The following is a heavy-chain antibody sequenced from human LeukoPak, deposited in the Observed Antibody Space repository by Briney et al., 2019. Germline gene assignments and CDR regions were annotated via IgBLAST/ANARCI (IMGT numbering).Heavy chain of an antibody. D-gene: IGHD4-17*01. V-gene: IGHV1-8*01. CDR1: GYTFTSYD. J-gene: IGHJ6*03. CDR2: MNPNSGNT. CDR3: ARCPSGDYYYYYMDV. Sequence: ASVKVSCKASGYTFTSYDINWVRQATGQGLEWMGWMNPNSGNTGYARKFQGRVTMTRNTSISTAYMELSSLSSEDTAVYYCARCPSGDYYYYYMDVWGKGTTVTVSS.